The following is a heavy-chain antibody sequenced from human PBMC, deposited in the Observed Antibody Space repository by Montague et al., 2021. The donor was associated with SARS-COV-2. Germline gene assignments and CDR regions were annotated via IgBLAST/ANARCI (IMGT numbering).Heavy chain of an antibody. CDR2: INHSGST. V-gene: IGHV4-34*01. J-gene: IGHJ6*03. CDR3: ARLRDGVVPSPILGVGPYYSYYYMDV. CDR1: GGSFSGYY. Sequence: SETLSLTCAVYGGSFSGYYWSWIRQPSGKGLEWIGEINHSGSTNYNPSLKSRVTISVDTSKNQFSLKLTSVAAADTAVYYCARLRDGVVPSPILGVGPYYSYYYMDVWGRGTTVTVSS. D-gene: IGHD3-10*01.